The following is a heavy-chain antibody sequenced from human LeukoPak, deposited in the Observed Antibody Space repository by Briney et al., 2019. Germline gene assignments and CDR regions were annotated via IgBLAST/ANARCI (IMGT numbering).Heavy chain of an antibody. Sequence: GGSLRLSCAASGFTFSTYWMNWVRQAPGKGLEWVANIKQDGSEKYYVDSVKGRFTISRDNAKNSLYLQMNSLRAEDTAVYYCGRVIPQTYYFDYWGQGTLVTVSS. CDR3: GRVIPQTYYFDY. D-gene: IGHD3-22*01. V-gene: IGHV3-7*01. J-gene: IGHJ4*02. CDR2: IKQDGSEK. CDR1: GFTFSTYW.